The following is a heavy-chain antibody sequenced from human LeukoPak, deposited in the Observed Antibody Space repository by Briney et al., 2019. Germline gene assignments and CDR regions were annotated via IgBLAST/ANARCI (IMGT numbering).Heavy chain of an antibody. CDR2: IYYSGTT. D-gene: IGHD3-22*01. CDR1: GGSIRSRTYY. J-gene: IGHJ4*02. V-gene: IGHV4-39*01. Sequence: PSETLSLTCTVSGGSIRSRTYYWGWIRQPPGKGLEWVGSIYYSGTTYYNPSLKSRVSISVDTSKNQLSLKLSSVTAADTAVYYCARLNYYTLSGYYFDYWGQGTLVTVSS. CDR3: ARLNYYTLSGYYFDY.